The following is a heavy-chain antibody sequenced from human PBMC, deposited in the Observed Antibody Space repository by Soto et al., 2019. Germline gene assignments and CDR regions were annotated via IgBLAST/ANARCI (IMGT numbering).Heavy chain of an antibody. Sequence: QITLKESGPTLVKPTQTLTLTCTFSGFSLSTSGVGVGWIRQPPGKALEWLALIYWDDDKRYRPSLKSSLTLTKDTSKNPVVLTMTNMDPVDTAAYYCGHREAYGVDVWGQGTTVTVSS. J-gene: IGHJ6*02. CDR2: IYWDDDK. CDR3: GHREAYGVDV. CDR1: GFSLSTSGVG. D-gene: IGHD1-26*01. V-gene: IGHV2-5*02.